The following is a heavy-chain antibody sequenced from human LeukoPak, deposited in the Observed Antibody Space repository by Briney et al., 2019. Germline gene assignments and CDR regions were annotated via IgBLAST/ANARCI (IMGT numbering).Heavy chain of an antibody. D-gene: IGHD3-9*01. J-gene: IGHJ4*02. V-gene: IGHV1-2*02. CDR2: INPNSGDT. Sequence: ASVKVSCKASGYTLTDYHMHWLRQAPGQGLEWMGWINPNSGDTYSAQKFQGRVTMTRDTSISSGNMVLSRLKSDDTAVYYCAAYDILSGSVYWGQGSLVTVSS. CDR1: GYTLTDYH. CDR3: AAYDILSGSVY.